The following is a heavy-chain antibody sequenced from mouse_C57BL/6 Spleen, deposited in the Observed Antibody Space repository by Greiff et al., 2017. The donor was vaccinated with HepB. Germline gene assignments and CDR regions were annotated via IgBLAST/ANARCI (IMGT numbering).Heavy chain of an antibody. J-gene: IGHJ3*01. Sequence: QVQLQQSGTELVKPGASVKLSCKASGYTFTSYWMHWVKQRPGQGLEWIGNINPSNGGTNYNEKFKSKATLTVDKSSSTAYMQLSSLTSEDSAVYYCARSMRNWDVFAYWGQGTLVTVSA. CDR3: ARSMRNWDVFAY. CDR1: GYTFTSYW. CDR2: INPSNGGT. D-gene: IGHD4-1*01. V-gene: IGHV1-53*01.